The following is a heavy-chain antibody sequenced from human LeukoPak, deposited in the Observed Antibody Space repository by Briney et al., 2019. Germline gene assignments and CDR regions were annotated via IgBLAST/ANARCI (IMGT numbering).Heavy chain of an antibody. V-gene: IGHV3-21*01. CDR1: GFSFSSYT. CDR3: ARDGRCGGDCYAS. J-gene: IGHJ4*02. D-gene: IGHD2-21*02. CDR2: ISSSSSYI. Sequence: KPGGSLRLSCAASGFSFSSYTMNWVRQAPGKGLEWASIISSSSSYIYYADSVKGQFTISRDNAKNALYLQMNSLRVEDTAVYYCARDGRCGGDCYASWGQGTLVTVSS.